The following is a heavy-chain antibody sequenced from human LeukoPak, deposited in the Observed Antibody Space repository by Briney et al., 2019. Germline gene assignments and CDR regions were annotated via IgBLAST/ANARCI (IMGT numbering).Heavy chain of an antibody. Sequence: GGSLRLSCAASGFSFNSAAKTWVRQAPGKGLEWVSLVSSSGANTYYAESVKGRFTICRDNSKNTVYLKMNSLTAEDEAMYYCAKDIQGSYWGQGTLVTVSS. CDR2: VSSSGANT. CDR3: AKDIQGSY. CDR1: GFSFNSAA. V-gene: IGHV3-23*01. D-gene: IGHD2-21*01. J-gene: IGHJ4*02.